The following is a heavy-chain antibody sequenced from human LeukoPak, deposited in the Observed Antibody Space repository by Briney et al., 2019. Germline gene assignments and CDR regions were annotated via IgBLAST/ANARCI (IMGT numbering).Heavy chain of an antibody. J-gene: IGHJ4*02. CDR3: ARDRELGY. Sequence: TSETLSLTCTVSGGSISVYYWSWIRQPPGKGLEWIGYVYNSGSTNYNPSLKSRLTISVDTSKNQFSLKLSSVTAADTAVYYCARDRELGYWGQGTLVTVSS. V-gene: IGHV4-59*01. CDR2: VYNSGST. CDR1: GGSISVYY. D-gene: IGHD3-10*01.